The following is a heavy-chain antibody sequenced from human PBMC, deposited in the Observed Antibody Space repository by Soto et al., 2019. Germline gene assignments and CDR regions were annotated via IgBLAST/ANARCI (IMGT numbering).Heavy chain of an antibody. J-gene: IGHJ6*02. Sequence: XGTLTLTCSVSGGSVTSYYWSWIRQSAGKGLEWIGHIYYSGDTKYSPSLQSRVTMSVDTSKNQVSLKLTSVTAADTAVYYCARDMRVFGGIDVWGQGTTVTVSS. CDR3: ARDMRVFGGIDV. CDR2: IYYSGDT. D-gene: IGHD3-3*01. V-gene: IGHV4-4*07. CDR1: GGSVTSYY.